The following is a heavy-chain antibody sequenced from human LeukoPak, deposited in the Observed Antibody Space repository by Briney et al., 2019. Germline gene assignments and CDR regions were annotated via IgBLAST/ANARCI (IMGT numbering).Heavy chain of an antibody. Sequence: PGGSLRLSCAASGFTFSDFHMCWIRQAPGKGLEGVSFSSTSGSTIFYADSVKGRFTISRDNAKNSLYLQMNSLRAEDTAVYYCASERADALDIWGPGTMVTVSS. J-gene: IGHJ3*02. CDR3: ASERADALDI. V-gene: IGHV3-11*01. CDR1: GFTFSDFH. CDR2: SSTSGSTI.